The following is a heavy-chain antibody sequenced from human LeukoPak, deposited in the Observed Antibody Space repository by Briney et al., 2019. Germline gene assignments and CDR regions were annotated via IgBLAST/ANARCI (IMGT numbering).Heavy chain of an antibody. CDR3: AKWGDYDMLTGYYDSDY. CDR1: GFIFSNYA. V-gene: IGHV3-23*01. D-gene: IGHD3-9*01. J-gene: IGHJ4*01. Sequence: GAPLRLSCAASGFIFSNYAMSWVRQPPGKGLEWVSAIGGRDGGTYYADSVKGRFTVSRDDAKNTLYLEMNTLRVEDTAVYYCAKWGDYDMLTGYYDSDYWGHGALVTVSS. CDR2: IGGRDGGT.